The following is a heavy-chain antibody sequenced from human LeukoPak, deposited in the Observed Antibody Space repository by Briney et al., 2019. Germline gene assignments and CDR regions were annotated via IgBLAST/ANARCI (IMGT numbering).Heavy chain of an antibody. CDR3: ARGAYYFDY. CDR2: ITSSGSYT. CDR1: GFTFSDYY. J-gene: IGHJ4*02. Sequence: PGGSLRLSCAASGFTFSDYYMSWIRQAPGKGLEWVSYITSSGSYTNYADSVKGRFTISRDSANNSLFLQMNSLRAEDTAVYYCARGAYYFDYWGQGTLVTVSS. V-gene: IGHV3-11*05.